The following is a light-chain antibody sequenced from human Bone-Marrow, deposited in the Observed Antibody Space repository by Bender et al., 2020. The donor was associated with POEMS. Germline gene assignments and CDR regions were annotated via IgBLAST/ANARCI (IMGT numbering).Light chain of an antibody. CDR1: NLHTKS. V-gene: IGLV3-1*01. CDR2: QDV. CDR3: QAWDNGVV. J-gene: IGLJ2*01. Sequence: SLVLTQPPSVSVSPYETVSIDCSGDNLHTKSVSWYPQKTGQSPILLINQDVWRPSATPERFSGSKSGNTATLTITVTQAIDEADYYCQAWDNGVVFGGGTRLTVL.